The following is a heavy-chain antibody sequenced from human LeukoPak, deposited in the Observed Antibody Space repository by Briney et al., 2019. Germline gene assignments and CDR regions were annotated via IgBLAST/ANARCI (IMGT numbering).Heavy chain of an antibody. D-gene: IGHD3-3*01. Sequence: PSETLSLTCTVSGGSISRYYWSWIRQPPGKGLEWIGYIYYTGSTNYNPSLESRVTISVDTSKKQSSLKLTSVTAADTAVYYCARFVWSSYFLDYWDQGTLVTVSS. J-gene: IGHJ4*02. CDR1: GGSISRYY. CDR2: IYYTGST. V-gene: IGHV4-59*01. CDR3: ARFVWSSYFLDY.